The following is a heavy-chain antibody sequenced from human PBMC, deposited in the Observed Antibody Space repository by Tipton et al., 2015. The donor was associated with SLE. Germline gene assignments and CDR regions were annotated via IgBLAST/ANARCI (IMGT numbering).Heavy chain of an antibody. Sequence: GSLRLSCAASGFTFSSSWMHWVRQAPGKGLVWVSRINIDGSNTNYADSVKGRFTISRDNARNTLYLQMSGLRAEDTAVYYCGRDLLPYAGNSVVDYWGQGTLVTVSS. CDR2: INIDGSNT. J-gene: IGHJ4*02. CDR3: GRDLLPYAGNSVVDY. V-gene: IGHV3-74*01. CDR1: GFTFSSSW. D-gene: IGHD4-23*01.